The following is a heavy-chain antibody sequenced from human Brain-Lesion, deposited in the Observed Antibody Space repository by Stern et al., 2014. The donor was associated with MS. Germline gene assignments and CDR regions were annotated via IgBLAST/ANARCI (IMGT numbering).Heavy chain of an antibody. CDR2: SDHSGST. CDR3: ARFPASRPHVFDS. V-gene: IGHV4-4*02. D-gene: IGHD6-13*01. J-gene: IGHJ4*02. CDR1: GGSISSSNW. Sequence: QVQLQESGPGLVKPSGTLSLTCAVSGGSISSSNWWSWVRQSPGKGLEWIGESDHSGSTIYNPSLKRRVTVPEDKSKNRFSLNLRSVTAADTAVYFCARFPASRPHVFDSWGQGTLVTVSS.